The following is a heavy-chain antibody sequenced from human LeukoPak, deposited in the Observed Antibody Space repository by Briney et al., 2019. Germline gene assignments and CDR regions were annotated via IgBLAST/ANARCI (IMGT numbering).Heavy chain of an antibody. Sequence: PSETLSLTCTVSGGSVSSGSYYWSWIRQPPGKGLEWIGYIYYSGSTNYNPSLKSRVTISVDTSKNQFSLKLSSVTAADTAVYYCARVGDGYNVDHWGQGTLVTVSS. CDR1: GGSVSSGSYY. CDR3: ARVGDGYNVDH. D-gene: IGHD5-24*01. J-gene: IGHJ4*02. CDR2: IYYSGST. V-gene: IGHV4-61*01.